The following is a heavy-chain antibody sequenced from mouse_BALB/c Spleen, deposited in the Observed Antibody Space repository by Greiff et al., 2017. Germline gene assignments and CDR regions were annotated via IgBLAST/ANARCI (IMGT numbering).Heavy chain of an antibody. CDR3: AREDYGSSIDY. CDR1: GYTFTSYW. D-gene: IGHD1-1*01. Sequence: QVQLKESGAELAKPGASVKMSCKASGYTFTSYWMHWVKQRPGQGLEWIGYINPSTGYTEYNQKFKDKATLTADKSSSTAYMQLSSLTSEDSAVYYCAREDYGSSIDYWGQGTTLTVSS. V-gene: IGHV1-7*01. J-gene: IGHJ2*01. CDR2: INPSTGYT.